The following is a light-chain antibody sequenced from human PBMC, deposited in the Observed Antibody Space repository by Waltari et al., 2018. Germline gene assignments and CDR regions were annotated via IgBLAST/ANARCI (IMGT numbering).Light chain of an antibody. Sequence: EIVLTQSPGTLSLSPGERATLSCRASQNIRKYLVWYQQKPGQAPRLLRYETSIRATGTPDRFSGSGFGTDFSLTISRLEPEDFAVYYCQNYERLPATFGQGTKVEIK. CDR3: QNYERLPAT. CDR1: QNIRKY. V-gene: IGKV3-20*01. CDR2: ETS. J-gene: IGKJ1*01.